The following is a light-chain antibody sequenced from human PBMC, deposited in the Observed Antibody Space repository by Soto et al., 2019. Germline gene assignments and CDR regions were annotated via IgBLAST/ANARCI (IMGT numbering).Light chain of an antibody. CDR1: QTITNK. CDR2: AAS. CDR3: QQSYSTPWM. Sequence: DIQVTQSPSSLSASAGDRVTITCRASQTITNKLNWYQQKPGKAPKLLIYAASSLESGVPSRFSGSGSGTDFTLTIRSLQPEDFATYHCQQSYSTPWMFGQGTKVEIK. J-gene: IGKJ1*01. V-gene: IGKV1-39*01.